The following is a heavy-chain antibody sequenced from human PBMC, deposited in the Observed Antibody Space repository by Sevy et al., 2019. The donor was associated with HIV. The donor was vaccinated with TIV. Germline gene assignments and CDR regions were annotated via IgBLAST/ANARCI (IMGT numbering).Heavy chain of an antibody. J-gene: IGHJ6*02. CDR1: GFTFSSYS. CDR3: ARCITSSSGYYGMDV. V-gene: IGHV3-21*01. CDR2: ISSSSSYI. Sequence: GGCLRLSCAASGFTFSSYSMNWVRQAPGKGLEWISSISSSSSYIYYADSVKGRFTISRDNAKNSLYLQMNSLRAEDAAVDSCARCITSSSGYYGMDVWGQGTTVTVSS. D-gene: IGHD6-6*01.